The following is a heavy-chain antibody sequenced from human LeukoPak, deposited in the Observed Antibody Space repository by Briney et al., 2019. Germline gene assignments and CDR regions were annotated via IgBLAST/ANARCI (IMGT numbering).Heavy chain of an antibody. J-gene: IGHJ6*02. CDR3: ARDQYEVPYYSNYDGMNV. CDR1: GFTFSYYW. V-gene: IGHV3-7*03. D-gene: IGHD3-16*01. Sequence: GGSLRLSCTASGFTFSYYWMSWVRQAPGKGLEWVANIKQDGSEASYVGSVKGRFTISRDNPRNSLYLQMNSLRAEDTAVYYRARDQYEVPYYSNYDGMNVWGQGTTVIVSS. CDR2: IKQDGSEA.